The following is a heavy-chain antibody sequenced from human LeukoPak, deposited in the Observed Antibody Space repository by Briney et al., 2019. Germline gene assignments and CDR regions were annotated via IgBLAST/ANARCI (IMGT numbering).Heavy chain of an antibody. CDR2: ISAYNGNT. CDR3: ARGRITMVRGVIMTHYYYYMDV. Sequence: ASVKVSCKASGYTFTSYGISWVRQAPGQGLEWMGWISAYNGNTNYAQKLQGRVTMTTDTSTSTAYMELRSLRSDDTAVYYCARGRITMVRGVIMTHYYYYMDVWGKGTTVTISS. V-gene: IGHV1-18*01. J-gene: IGHJ6*03. D-gene: IGHD3-10*01. CDR1: GYTFTSYG.